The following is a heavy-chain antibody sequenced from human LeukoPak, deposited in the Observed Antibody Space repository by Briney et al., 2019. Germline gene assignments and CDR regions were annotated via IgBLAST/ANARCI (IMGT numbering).Heavy chain of an antibody. CDR2: ISGSGGST. CDR1: GFTFNTYA. CDR3: AKDGDGYYFDY. J-gene: IGHJ4*02. Sequence: GGSLRLSCVASGFTFNTYAMSWVRQAPGKGLEWVSAISGSGGSTYYADSVKGRFTISRDNSKNTLYLQMNSLRAEDTAVYYCAKDGDGYYFDYWGQGTLVTVSS. V-gene: IGHV3-23*01.